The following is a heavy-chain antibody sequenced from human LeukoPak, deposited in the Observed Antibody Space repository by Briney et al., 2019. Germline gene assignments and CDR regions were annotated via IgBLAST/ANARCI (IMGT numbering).Heavy chain of an antibody. Sequence: SETLSLTCAVYGGSFSGYYWSWIRQPPGKGLEWIGEINHSGSTNYNPSLKSRVTTSVDTSKNQFSLKLRSVTAADMAVYYCARGXEVARTWGQGTLVTVSS. V-gene: IGHV4-34*01. CDR2: INHSGST. CDR1: GGSFSGYY. J-gene: IGHJ5*02. D-gene: IGHD2-15*01. CDR3: ARGXEVART.